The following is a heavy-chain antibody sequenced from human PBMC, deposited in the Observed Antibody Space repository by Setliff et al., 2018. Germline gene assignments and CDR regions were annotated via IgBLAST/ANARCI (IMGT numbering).Heavy chain of an antibody. CDR1: GGSISNYY. V-gene: IGHV4-59*01. D-gene: IGHD4-17*01. CDR3: TRPHGGDYAFDI. Sequence: SETLSLTCSVSGGSISNYYWSWIRQSPGKGLEWIGYIYNGGSTDYNPSVKSRVTISLXXXXXXVXXXXXXVXAAXTALYYCTRPHGGDYAFDIWGPGTMVTVSS. J-gene: IGHJ3*02. CDR2: IYNGGST.